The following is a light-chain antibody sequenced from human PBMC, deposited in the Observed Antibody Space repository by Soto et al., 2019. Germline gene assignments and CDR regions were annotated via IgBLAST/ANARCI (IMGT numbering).Light chain of an antibody. CDR1: QSISSW. J-gene: IGKJ5*01. Sequence: DIQMNQSPSTLSASVGDRVTITFRASQSISSWLAWYQQKPGKAPKLLISKASNLESGVPSRFSGSGSGTEFTLTISSLQPDDFATYYCQQYNSYSTFGQGTRLEIK. CDR3: QQYNSYST. CDR2: KAS. V-gene: IGKV1-5*03.